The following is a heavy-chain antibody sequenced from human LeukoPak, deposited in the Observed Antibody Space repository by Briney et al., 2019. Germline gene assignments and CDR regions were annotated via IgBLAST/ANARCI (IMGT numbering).Heavy chain of an antibody. CDR3: ARGGIMLRWSAFYI. V-gene: IGHV3-64*01. Sequence: PGGSLRLSCAASGFTFSSYAMHWVRQAPGKGLEYVSAISSNGGSTYYANSVKGRFTISRDNSKNTLYLQMGSLRVEDMAVYYCARGGIMLRWSAFYIWVQGTMVTVSS. D-gene: IGHD3-16*01. J-gene: IGHJ3*02. CDR2: ISSNGGST. CDR1: GFTFSSYA.